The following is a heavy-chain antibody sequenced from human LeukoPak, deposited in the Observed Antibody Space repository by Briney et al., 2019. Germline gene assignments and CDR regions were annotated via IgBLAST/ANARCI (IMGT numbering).Heavy chain of an antibody. CDR2: IYTSGST. J-gene: IGHJ4*02. Sequence: SETLSLTCTVSGGSISSGSYYWSWIRQPAGKGLEWIGRIYTSGSTNYNPSLKSRVTISVDTSKNQFSLKLTSVTAADTAVYYCARAMSGWIFDYWGQGTLVTVSS. CDR1: GGSISSGSYY. D-gene: IGHD6-19*01. V-gene: IGHV4-61*02. CDR3: ARAMSGWIFDY.